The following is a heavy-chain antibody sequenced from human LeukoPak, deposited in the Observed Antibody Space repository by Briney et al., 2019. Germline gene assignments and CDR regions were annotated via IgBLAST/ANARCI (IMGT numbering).Heavy chain of an antibody. CDR3: ATYSSLNRREFQY. CDR2: IKQDGSRK. D-gene: IGHD3-22*01. Sequence: GGSLRLSCAASGVAFSSSWMSWVRQAPGKGLEWVANIKQDGSRKLYVDSVQGRFTISRDNAKNSLYLQMNSLRAADTAVYYCATYSSLNRREFQYWGQGTLLTVSS. J-gene: IGHJ1*01. CDR1: GVAFSSSW. V-gene: IGHV3-7*01.